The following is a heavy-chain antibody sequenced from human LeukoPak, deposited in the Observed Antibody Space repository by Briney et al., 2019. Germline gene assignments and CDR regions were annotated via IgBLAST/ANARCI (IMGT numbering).Heavy chain of an antibody. CDR3: AKGAYGVGNGYGMDV. Sequence: GGSLRLSCAASGFTFSSYAMSWVRQAPGKGLEWVSGISGSGGSTYYADSVKGRFTISRDNSKNTLYLQMNSLRGEDTAVYYCAKGAYGVGNGYGMDVWGQGTTVTVSS. D-gene: IGHD4-17*01. V-gene: IGHV3-23*01. J-gene: IGHJ6*02. CDR2: ISGSGGST. CDR1: GFTFSSYA.